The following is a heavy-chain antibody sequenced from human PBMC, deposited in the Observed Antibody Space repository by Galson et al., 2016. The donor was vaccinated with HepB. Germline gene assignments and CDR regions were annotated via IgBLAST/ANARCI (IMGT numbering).Heavy chain of an antibody. CDR3: ARDPGRIAAAGHLDS. V-gene: IGHV3-53*01. Sequence: SLRLSCAGSGFIVSSHYMNWVRQPPGKGLEWVAIIYSGGATYYADSVKGRFTISRDNPNNTLYLQMDSLRAEDTAVYYCARDPGRIAAAGHLDSWGQGTLVTVS. CDR2: IYSGGAT. D-gene: IGHD6-13*01. J-gene: IGHJ5*01. CDR1: GFIVSSHY.